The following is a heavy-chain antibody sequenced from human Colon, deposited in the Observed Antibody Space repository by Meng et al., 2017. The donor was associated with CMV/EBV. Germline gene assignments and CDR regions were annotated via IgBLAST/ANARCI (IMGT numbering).Heavy chain of an antibody. V-gene: IGHV3-7*01. J-gene: IGHJ4*02. CDR1: GFSFNSYW. D-gene: IGHD3-3*01. CDR2: IKQDGSEK. CDR3: ATGRTIFGVVTPGPYYFDY. Sequence: GGSLRLSCAASGFSFNSYWLSWVRQIPGKGLEWVANIKQDGSEKYYVDSVKGRFTISRDNAKNSLYLQMNSLRAEDTAVYYCATGRTIFGVVTPGPYYFDYWGQGSLVTVSS.